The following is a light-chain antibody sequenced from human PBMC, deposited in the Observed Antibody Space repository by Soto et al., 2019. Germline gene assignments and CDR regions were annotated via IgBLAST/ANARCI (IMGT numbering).Light chain of an antibody. CDR3: QHYGGSQGT. V-gene: IGKV3-20*01. J-gene: IGKJ1*01. CDR1: QSVSSNH. CDR2: GAS. Sequence: DIVLTPSPGTLSLSPVERATLSCRPSQSVSSNHLAWYQQRLGQAPRLLIYGASNRATGIPDRFSGSGSGTDFTLTFSRLDPEDFAVYYCQHYGGSQGTFGQGTKVDI.